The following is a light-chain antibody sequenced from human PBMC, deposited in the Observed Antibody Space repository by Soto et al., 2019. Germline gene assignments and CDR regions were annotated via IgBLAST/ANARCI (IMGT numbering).Light chain of an antibody. CDR3: QQRTNWPPLT. CDR1: QSVSSY. J-gene: IGKJ4*01. CDR2: DAS. V-gene: IGKV3-11*01. Sequence: EIVLTQSPATLSLSPGERATLSCRASQSVSSYLAWYQQKPGQAPRLLIYDASNRATGIPARFSGSGSGTDFTLTISRLEPEDFAVYYCQQRTNWPPLTFGGGTKVEI.